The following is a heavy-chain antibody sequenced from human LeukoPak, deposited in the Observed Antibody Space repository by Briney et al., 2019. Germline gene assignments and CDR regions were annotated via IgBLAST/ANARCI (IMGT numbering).Heavy chain of an antibody. CDR1: GLTFSSYA. CDR2: ISSSGSTI. CDR3: ATVAL. V-gene: IGHV3-48*03. J-gene: IGHJ4*02. Sequence: PGGSLRLSCAATGLTFSSYAMSWVRQAPGKGLEWVSYISSSGSTIYYADSVKGRLIISRDNAKNSLYLQMNNLRAEDTALYYCATVALGGQGTLVTVSS.